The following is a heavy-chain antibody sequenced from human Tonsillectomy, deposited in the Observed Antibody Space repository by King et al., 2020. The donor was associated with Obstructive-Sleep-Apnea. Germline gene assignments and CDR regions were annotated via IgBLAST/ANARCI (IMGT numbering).Heavy chain of an antibody. J-gene: IGHJ4*02. Sequence: QLVQSGAEVKKPGESLRISCKGSGYSFSSYWINWVRQMPGKGLEWMGRIDPSDSYTSYSPSFQGHVTISTDKSVSTAYLQWSSLKASDTAIYYCARRLRGVSSGWYSVPFDRWGQGTLVTVSS. D-gene: IGHD6-19*01. CDR1: GYSFSSYW. V-gene: IGHV5-10-1*03. CDR2: IDPSDSYT. CDR3: ARRLRGVSSGWYSVPFDR.